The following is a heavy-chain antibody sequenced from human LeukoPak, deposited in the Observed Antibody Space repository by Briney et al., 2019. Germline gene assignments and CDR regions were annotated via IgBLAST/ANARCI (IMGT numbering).Heavy chain of an antibody. J-gene: IGHJ6*03. V-gene: IGHV1-24*01. CDR1: GYTLTELS. Sequence: GASVKVSCKVSGYTLTELSMHWERQAPGKGLEWMGGFDPEDGETIYAQKFQGRVTMTEDTSTDTAYMELSCLRSEDTAVYYCATGVGSSGYYTYYYYMDVWGKGTTVTVSS. CDR3: ATGVGSSGYYTYYYYMDV. D-gene: IGHD3-22*01. CDR2: FDPEDGET.